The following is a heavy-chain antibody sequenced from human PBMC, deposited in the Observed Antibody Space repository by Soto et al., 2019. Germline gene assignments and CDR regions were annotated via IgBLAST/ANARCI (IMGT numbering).Heavy chain of an antibody. Sequence: GASVKGSCKASGYTFPSYYMHWVRQAPGQGLEWMGIINPSGGSTSYAQKFQGRVTMTRDTSTSTVYMELSSLRSEDTAVYYCARDEGYSYGYLCPDYWGQGTLVTVSS. CDR2: INPSGGST. CDR1: GYTFPSYY. D-gene: IGHD5-18*01. CDR3: ARDEGYSYGYLCPDY. J-gene: IGHJ4*02. V-gene: IGHV1-46*01.